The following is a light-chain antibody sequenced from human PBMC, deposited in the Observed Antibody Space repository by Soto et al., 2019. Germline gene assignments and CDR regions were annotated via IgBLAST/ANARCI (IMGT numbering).Light chain of an antibody. CDR1: QGISNY. CDR2: AAS. V-gene: IGKV1-27*01. J-gene: IGKJ1*01. CDR3: QQYYSTPQT. Sequence: DIQMTQSPSSLSASVGDRVTITCRASQGISNYLAWYQQKPGTVPKLLISAASTLQTGVPSRFSGGGSGTDFTLTISSLQPEDVATYYCQQYYSTPQTFGQGTKVEIK.